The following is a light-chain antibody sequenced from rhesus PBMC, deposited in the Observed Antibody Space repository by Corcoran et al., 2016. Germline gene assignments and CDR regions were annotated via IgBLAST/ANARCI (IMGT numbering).Light chain of an antibody. CDR2: TDT. J-gene: IGLJ6*01. V-gene: IGLV3-40*01. CDR1: KIGSKS. CDR3: QVWDSYSDV. Sequence: SYELTQPRSVSVSPGQTARITCGGDKIGSKSWQWYQPRPPQAPILVMYTDTERPSGIPERFSGSNSGNTATLTISGVEAGDEADYYCQVWDSYSDVFGDGTKLTVL.